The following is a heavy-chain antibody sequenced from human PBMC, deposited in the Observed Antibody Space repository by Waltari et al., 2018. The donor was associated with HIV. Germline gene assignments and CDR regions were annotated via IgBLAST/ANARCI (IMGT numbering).Heavy chain of an antibody. J-gene: IGHJ4*02. CDR1: GGSITRNDFY. V-gene: IGHV4-39*01. CDR2: MYNSGTT. D-gene: IGHD2-2*01. Sequence: QLHLQESGPGLVTPSETLALPCTVSGGSITRNDFYWAWIRQPPGKGLAWIGLMYNSGTTDYNPSLKSRVSRSRDTSKNRFSLRLHSVTAADTAIYYCARRGDGFNQHARLDHWGPGTLVTVSS. CDR3: ARRGDGFNQHARLDH.